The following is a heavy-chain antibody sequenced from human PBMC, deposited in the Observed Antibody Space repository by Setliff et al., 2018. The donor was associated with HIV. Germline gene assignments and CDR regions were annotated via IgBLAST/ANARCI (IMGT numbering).Heavy chain of an antibody. Sequence: ASVKVSCKASGYTFTGYYMHWVRQAPGQGLEWMGWINPNSGGTNYAQKFQGWVTMTRDTSKNQFSLKLRSVTAADTAMYYCARDGSTGSHGGWFDPWGQGTLVTVSS. D-gene: IGHD6-19*01. J-gene: IGHJ5*02. CDR2: INPNSGGT. CDR1: GYTFTGYY. V-gene: IGHV1-2*04. CDR3: ARDGSTGSHGGWFDP.